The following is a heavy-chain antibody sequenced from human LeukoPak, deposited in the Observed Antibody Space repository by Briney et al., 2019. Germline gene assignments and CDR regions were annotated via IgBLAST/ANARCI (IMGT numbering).Heavy chain of an antibody. CDR2: IIPIFGTA. J-gene: IGHJ4*02. CDR3: AREMEPGGSSFDY. D-gene: IGHD1-26*01. Sequence: SVKVSCKASGGTFSSYAISWVRQAPGQGLEWMGGIIPIFGTANYAQKFQGRVTITADESTSAAYMELSSLRSEDTAVYYCAREMEPGGSSFDYWGQGTLVTVSS. V-gene: IGHV1-69*01. CDR1: GGTFSSYA.